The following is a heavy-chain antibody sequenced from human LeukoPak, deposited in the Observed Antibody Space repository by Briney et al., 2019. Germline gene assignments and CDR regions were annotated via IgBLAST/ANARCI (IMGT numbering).Heavy chain of an antibody. Sequence: GASVKVSCKASGGTFSSYAISWLRQAPGQGLEWMGRIIPILGIANYAQKFQGRVTITADKSTSTAYMELSSLRSEDTAVYYCASFQYYNQDWFDPWGQGTLVTVSS. CDR2: IIPILGIA. J-gene: IGHJ5*02. D-gene: IGHD1-1*01. CDR1: GGTFSSYA. V-gene: IGHV1-69*04. CDR3: ASFQYYNQDWFDP.